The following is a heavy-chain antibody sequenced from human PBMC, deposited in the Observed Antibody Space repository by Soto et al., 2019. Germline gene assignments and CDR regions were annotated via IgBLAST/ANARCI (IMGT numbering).Heavy chain of an antibody. Sequence: PGETLSHTCAISSGATSSSNWWSWVRQPPGKGLEWIGEIYHSGSTNYNPSLKSRVTISVDKSKNQFSLKLSSVTAADTAVYYCARAFLENGYFFDFWGQGTLVT. CDR3: ARAFLENGYFFDF. V-gene: IGHV4-4*02. CDR2: IYHSGST. D-gene: IGHD1-1*01. CDR1: SGATSSSNW. J-gene: IGHJ4*02.